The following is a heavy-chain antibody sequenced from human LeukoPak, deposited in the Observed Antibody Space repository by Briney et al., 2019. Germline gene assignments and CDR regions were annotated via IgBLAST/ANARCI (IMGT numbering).Heavy chain of an antibody. D-gene: IGHD3-10*01. J-gene: IGHJ4*02. V-gene: IGHV4-59*01. CDR3: ARDPFGKGGINY. Sequence: SETLSLTCTVSGGSFGSYYWSWIRQAPGRGLEWIGYIYYSGSTNSGGANYNPPLTSPLTISKDTSKVQFNLKRTYVTAVYPAVYYWARDPFGKGGINYWGQGTLVTVSP. CDR1: GGSFGSYY. CDR2: IYYSGSTNSGGA.